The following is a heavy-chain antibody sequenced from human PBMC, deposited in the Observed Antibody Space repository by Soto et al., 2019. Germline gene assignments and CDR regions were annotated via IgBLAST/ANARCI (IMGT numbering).Heavy chain of an antibody. Sequence: ASVKVSCTVSGYTLTELSMHWVRQAPGKGLEWMGGFDPEDGETIYAQKFQGRVTMTEDTSTDTAYMELSSLRSEDTAVYYCATAHPTYSSGWFSFDYWGQGTLVTVSS. CDR3: ATAHPTYSSGWFSFDY. J-gene: IGHJ4*02. CDR2: FDPEDGET. D-gene: IGHD6-19*01. V-gene: IGHV1-24*01. CDR1: GYTLTELS.